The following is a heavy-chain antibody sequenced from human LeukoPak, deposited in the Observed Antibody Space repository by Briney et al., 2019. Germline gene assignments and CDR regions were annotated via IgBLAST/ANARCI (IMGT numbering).Heavy chain of an antibody. V-gene: IGHV6-1*01. CDR2: TLYRSKWLF. CDR1: GDSISGTTVA. Sequence: SQTHSLTCAISGDSISGTTVAWNWVRLSPSRGLEWLGRTLYRSKWLFDYAPSVKGRLIINPDTSKNQFSLQLESVTPEDTALYYCTRGPDNLLHGRAFDFWGQGTMVTVSS. J-gene: IGHJ3*01. CDR3: TRGPDNLLHGRAFDF. D-gene: IGHD5-24*01.